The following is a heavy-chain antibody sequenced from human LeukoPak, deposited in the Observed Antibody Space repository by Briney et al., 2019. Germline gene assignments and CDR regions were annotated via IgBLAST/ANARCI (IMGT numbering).Heavy chain of an antibody. D-gene: IGHD1-14*01. CDR3: AKDFVRYNIQFDY. J-gene: IGHJ4*02. V-gene: IGHV3-23*01. CDR1: GLSFGLYA. Sequence: PGGSLRLSCAASGLSFGLYAMSWVRQAPGKGLEWVSSISGGGAGTYYADSVRGRFTISRDNSKNTLYLQMDSLRAEDTALYYCAKDFVRYNIQFDYWGQGALVTVSS. CDR2: ISGGGAGT.